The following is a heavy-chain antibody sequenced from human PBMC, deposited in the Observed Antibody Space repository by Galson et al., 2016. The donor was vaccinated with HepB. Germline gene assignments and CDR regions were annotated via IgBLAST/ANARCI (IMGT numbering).Heavy chain of an antibody. CDR3: ARADRYGSGSYNVY. CDR1: GYTFITYG. D-gene: IGHD3-10*01. CDR2: ISPSNGHT. V-gene: IGHV1-18*01. J-gene: IGHJ4*02. Sequence: SVKVSCKASGYTFITYGFTWVRQAPVQGLEWMGWISPSNGHTNYAQILQGRLSLTTDTSTRTAYMEVSSLRSDDAAVYYCARADRYGSGSYNVYWGQGTLVTVSS.